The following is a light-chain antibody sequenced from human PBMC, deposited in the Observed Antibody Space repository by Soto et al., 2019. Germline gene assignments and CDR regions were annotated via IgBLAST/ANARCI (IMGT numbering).Light chain of an antibody. CDR2: DVS. V-gene: IGLV2-14*03. CDR3: GSYTTSSNYV. Sequence: QSALTQPASVSGSPGQSITISCTGTISDVGSYNYVSWYQQYPDKAPKLMIYDVSTRPSGVSYRFSGSKSGNTASLTISGLRAEDEADYYCGSYTTSSNYVFGTGTKLTVL. CDR1: ISDVGSYNY. J-gene: IGLJ1*01.